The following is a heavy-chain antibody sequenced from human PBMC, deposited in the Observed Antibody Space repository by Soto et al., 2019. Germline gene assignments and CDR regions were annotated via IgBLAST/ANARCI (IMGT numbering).Heavy chain of an antibody. J-gene: IGHJ4*02. CDR1: GDSINNRSYY. V-gene: IGHV4-39*01. D-gene: IGHD2-21*02. CDR3: ARQRISVVTQAYIVS. CDR2: IYYSGST. Sequence: SETLSLTCTVTGDSINNRSYYWGWIRQPPGKGLEWIGSIYYSGSTYNNPSLKSRVSMSVDTSKNQFSLKLRSVTAADTALYYCARQRISVVTQAYIVSWGQRSLVTVS.